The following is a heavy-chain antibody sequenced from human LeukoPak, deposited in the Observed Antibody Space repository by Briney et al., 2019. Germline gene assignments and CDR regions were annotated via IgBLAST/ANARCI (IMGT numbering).Heavy chain of an antibody. CDR3: ARDAPDYGDYGMDV. CDR1: GGSISSYY. J-gene: IGHJ6*02. CDR2: IYYSGST. Sequence: SETLSLTCTVSGGSISSYYWSWIRQPPGKGLEWIGYIYYSGSTNYNPSLKSRVTISVDTSKNQFSLKLSSVTAADTAVYYCARDAPDYGDYGMDVWGQGTTVTVSS. D-gene: IGHD4-17*01. V-gene: IGHV4-59*01.